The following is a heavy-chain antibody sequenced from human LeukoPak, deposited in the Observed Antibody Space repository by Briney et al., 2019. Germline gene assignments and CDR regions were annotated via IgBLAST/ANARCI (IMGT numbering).Heavy chain of an antibody. D-gene: IGHD3-3*01. J-gene: IGHJ6*02. CDR2: IYSGGST. Sequence: GGSLRLSCAASGFTVSSNYMSWVRQAPGKGLEWVSVIYSGGSTYYADSVKGRFTISRDNSKNTLYLQMNSLRAEDTAVYYCARDHYDFWSGYSLYGMDVWGQGTTVTVSS. CDR1: GFTVSSNY. CDR3: ARDHYDFWSGYSLYGMDV. V-gene: IGHV3-66*01.